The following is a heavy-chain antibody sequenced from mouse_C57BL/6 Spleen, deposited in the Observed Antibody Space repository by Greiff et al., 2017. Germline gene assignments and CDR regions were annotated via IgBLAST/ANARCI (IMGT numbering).Heavy chain of an antibody. CDR1: GYTFTSYW. J-gene: IGHJ1*03. Sequence: VQLQQPGTELVKPGASVKLSCKASGYTFTSYWMHWVKQRPGQGLEWIGNINPSNGGTNYNEKFKSKATLTVDKSSSTAYMQLSSLTSEDSEVYERARKDDGYFYWYFDVWGTGTTVTVSS. CDR3: ARKDDGYFYWYFDV. V-gene: IGHV1-53*01. D-gene: IGHD2-3*01. CDR2: INPSNGGT.